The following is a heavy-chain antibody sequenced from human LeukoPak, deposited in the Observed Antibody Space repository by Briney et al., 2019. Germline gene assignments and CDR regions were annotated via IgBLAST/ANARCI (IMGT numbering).Heavy chain of an antibody. CDR3: AREIRRYCSSTSCSPSDFDY. D-gene: IGHD2-2*01. CDR1: GYTFTGYY. Sequence: ASVKVSCKASGYTFTGYYMHWVRQAPGQGLEWMGRINPNSGGTNYAQKFQGRVTMTRDTSISTAYMELSRLRSDDTAVYHCAREIRRYCSSTSCSPSDFDYWGQGTLVTVSS. J-gene: IGHJ4*02. CDR2: INPNSGGT. V-gene: IGHV1-2*06.